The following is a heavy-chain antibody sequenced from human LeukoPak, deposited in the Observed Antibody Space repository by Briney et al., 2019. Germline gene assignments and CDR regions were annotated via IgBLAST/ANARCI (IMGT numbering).Heavy chain of an antibody. V-gene: IGHV3-21*06. D-gene: IGHD2-15*01. CDR2: ISSSGNNI. Sequence: TGGSLRLSCAGSGFVFSSYAMNWVRQAPGKGLEWVSSISSSGNNIYHADSVKGRFTISRDNAKSSLYLQMNSLRAEDTAVYYCARSGLFGRKAYYYMDVWGKGTSVTVSS. CDR1: GFVFSSYA. J-gene: IGHJ6*03. CDR3: ARSGLFGRKAYYYMDV.